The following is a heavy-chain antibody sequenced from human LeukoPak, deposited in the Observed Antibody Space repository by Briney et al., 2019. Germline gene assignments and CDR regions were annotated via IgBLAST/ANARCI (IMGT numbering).Heavy chain of an antibody. CDR3: ARRAYCGGDCYTDY. V-gene: IGHV5-51*01. D-gene: IGHD2-21*02. Sequence: GESLNISCKGSGYSFTSYWIGWVRQMPGKGLEWMGMIYPGDSDTRYSPPFQGQVTISADKSISTAYLQWNSLKASDTAMYYCARRAYCGGDCYTDYWGQGTLVTVSS. CDR2: IYPGDSDT. CDR1: GYSFTSYW. J-gene: IGHJ4*02.